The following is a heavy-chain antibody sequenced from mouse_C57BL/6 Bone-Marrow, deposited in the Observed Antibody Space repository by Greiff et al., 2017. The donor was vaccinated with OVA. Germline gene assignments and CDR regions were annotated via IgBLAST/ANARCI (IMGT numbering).Heavy chain of an antibody. J-gene: IGHJ4*01. D-gene: IGHD4-1*01. CDR1: GYTFTDYN. V-gene: IGHV1-22*01. CDR2: INPNNGGT. CDR3: ADLANWYALDY. Sequence: EVQRVESGPELVKPGASVKMSCKASGYTFTDYNMHWVKQSPGKSLEWIGYINPNNGGTSYNQKFKGKATLTVNKSSSTAYMELRSLTSEDSAVYDCADLANWYALDYWGQGTSVTVSS.